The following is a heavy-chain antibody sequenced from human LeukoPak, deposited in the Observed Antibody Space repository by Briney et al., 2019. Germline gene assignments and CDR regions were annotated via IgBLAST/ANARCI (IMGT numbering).Heavy chain of an antibody. D-gene: IGHD6-25*01. CDR1: GFTFSTSS. J-gene: IGHJ3*02. CDR3: ATEGHSSGWAGTFDI. V-gene: IGHV3-30-3*01. Sequence: GRSLRLSCAASGFTFSTSSMHWVRQAPGKGLEWVAATSYDESIKVYAESVKGRFTIARDNSENTLYLQMNSLKFEDTAVYYCATEGHSSGWAGTFDIWGEGTIVTISP. CDR2: TSYDESIK.